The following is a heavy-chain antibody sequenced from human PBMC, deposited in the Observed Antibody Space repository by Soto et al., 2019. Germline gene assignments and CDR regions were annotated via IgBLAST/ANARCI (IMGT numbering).Heavy chain of an antibody. CDR3: ARDLGYYESSGYFDY. J-gene: IGHJ4*02. CDR2: IGSSDNII. D-gene: IGHD3-22*01. V-gene: IGHV3-11*01. Sequence: GGSLRLSCAASGFTFIDYYMSWSRQAPGKGLEWVSYIGSSDNIIYYADSVKGRFTISRDNAKNSLYLQMNSLRAEDTAVYYCARDLGYYESSGYFDYWGQGTLVTVSS. CDR1: GFTFIDYY.